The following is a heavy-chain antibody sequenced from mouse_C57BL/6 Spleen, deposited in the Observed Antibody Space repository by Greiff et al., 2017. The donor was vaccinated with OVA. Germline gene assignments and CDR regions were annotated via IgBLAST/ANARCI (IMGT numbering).Heavy chain of an antibody. Sequence: DVKLVESGGGLVQPGGSMKLSCVASGFTFSNYWMNWVRQSPEQGLEWVAQIRLKSDNYATHYAESVKGRFTISRDDSKSSVYLQMNNLRAEDTGIYYCTGNWDGVYWGQGTTLTVSS. CDR1: GFTFSNYW. V-gene: IGHV6-3*01. CDR2: IRLKSDNYAT. J-gene: IGHJ2*01. D-gene: IGHD4-1*02. CDR3: TGNWDGVY.